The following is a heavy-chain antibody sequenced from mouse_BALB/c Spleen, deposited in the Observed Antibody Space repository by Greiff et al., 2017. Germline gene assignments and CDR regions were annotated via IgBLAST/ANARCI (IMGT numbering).Heavy chain of an antibody. CDR2: IRNKANGYTT. CDR3: ARDKAARATPWFAY. D-gene: IGHD3-1*01. V-gene: IGHV7-3*02. CDR1: GFTFTDYY. J-gene: IGHJ3*01. Sequence: EVKLMESGGGLVQPGGSLRLSCATSGFTFTDYYMSWVRQPPGKALEWLGFIRNKANGYTTEYSASVKGRFTISRDNSQSILYLQMNTLRAEDSATYYCARDKAARATPWFAYWGQGTLVTVSA.